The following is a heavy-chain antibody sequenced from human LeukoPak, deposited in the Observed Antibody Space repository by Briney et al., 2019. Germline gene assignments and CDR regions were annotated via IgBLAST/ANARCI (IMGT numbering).Heavy chain of an antibody. CDR3: ASLPWLVRWIYY. Sequence: GGSLRLSCVGSGFTFSSPAMNWVRQAPGKGLEWVSSISNDGSDIHYVDSVKGRFTISRDNARNSLYLQMNNLRAEDTAVYFCASLPWLVRWIYYWGQGTLVTVSS. V-gene: IGHV3-21*06. J-gene: IGHJ4*02. D-gene: IGHD6-19*01. CDR1: GFTFSSPA. CDR2: ISNDGSDI.